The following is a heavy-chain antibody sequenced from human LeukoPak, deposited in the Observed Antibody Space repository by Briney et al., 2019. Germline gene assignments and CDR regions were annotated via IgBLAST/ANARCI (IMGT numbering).Heavy chain of an antibody. V-gene: IGHV3-48*04. CDR3: ARDDSLYYDSSGSIDY. CDR1: GFTFSSYW. CDR2: ISSSSSTI. D-gene: IGHD3-22*01. Sequence: GGSLRLSCAASGFTFSSYWMIWVRQAPGKGLEWVSYISSSSSTIYYADSVKGRFTISRDNAKNSLYLQMNSLRAEDTAVYYCARDDSLYYDSSGSIDYWGQGTLVTVSS. J-gene: IGHJ4*02.